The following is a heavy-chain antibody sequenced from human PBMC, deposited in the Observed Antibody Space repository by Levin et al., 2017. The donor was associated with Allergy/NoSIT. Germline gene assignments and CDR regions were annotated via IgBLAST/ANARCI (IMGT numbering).Heavy chain of an antibody. CDR1: GFTFSNAW. J-gene: IGHJ4*02. CDR3: TTGGSGQWLVHVDY. CDR2: IKSKTDGGTT. V-gene: IGHV3-15*01. D-gene: IGHD6-19*01. Sequence: SCAASGFTFSNAWMSWVRQAPGKGLEWVGRIKSKTDGGTTDYAAPVKGRFTISRDDSKNTLYLQMNSPKTEDTAVYYCTTGGSGQWLVHVDYWGQGTLVTVSS.